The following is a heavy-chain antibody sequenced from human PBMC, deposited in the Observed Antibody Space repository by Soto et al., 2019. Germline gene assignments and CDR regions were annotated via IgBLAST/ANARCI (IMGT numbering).Heavy chain of an antibody. CDR1: GGSFSGYY. Sequence: SETLSLTCAVYGGSFSGYYWSWIRQPPGKGLEWIGEINHSGSTNYNPSLKSRVTISVDTSKNQFSLKLSSVTAADTAVYYCAKLTAAWGQGTLVTVSS. J-gene: IGHJ4*02. V-gene: IGHV4-34*01. CDR2: INHSGST. D-gene: IGHD6-13*01. CDR3: AKLTAA.